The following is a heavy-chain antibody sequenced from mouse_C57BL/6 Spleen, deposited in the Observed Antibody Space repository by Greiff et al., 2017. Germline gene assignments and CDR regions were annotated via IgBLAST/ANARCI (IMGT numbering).Heavy chain of an antibody. CDR1: GYTFTDYY. J-gene: IGHJ4*01. V-gene: IGHV1-26*01. Sequence: VQLQQSGPELVKPGASVKISCKASGYTFTDYYMNWVKQSHGKSLEWIGDINPNNGGTSYNQKFKGKATLTVDKSSSTAYMELRSLTSEDSAVYYCARGYYFMDYWGQGTSVTVSS. CDR3: ARGYYFMDY. CDR2: INPNNGGT.